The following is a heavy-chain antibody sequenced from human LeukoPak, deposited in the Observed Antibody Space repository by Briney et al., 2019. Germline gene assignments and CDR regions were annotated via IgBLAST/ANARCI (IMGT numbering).Heavy chain of an antibody. V-gene: IGHV4-39*07. D-gene: IGHD5-18*01. CDR1: GGSISSSSYY. CDR3: AREIQLWLGHFDY. CDR2: IYYSGST. J-gene: IGHJ4*02. Sequence: SETLSLTCTVSGGSISSSSYYWGWIRQPPGKGLEWIGSIYYSGSTYYNPSLKSRVTISVDTSKNQFSLKLSSVTAADTAVYYCAREIQLWLGHFDYWGQGTLVTVSS.